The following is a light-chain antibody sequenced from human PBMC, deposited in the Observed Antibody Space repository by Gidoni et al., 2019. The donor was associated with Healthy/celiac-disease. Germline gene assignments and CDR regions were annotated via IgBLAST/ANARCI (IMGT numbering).Light chain of an antibody. CDR1: SSNIGAGYD. V-gene: IGLV1-40*01. CDR2: GNS. Sequence: QSVLTHPPSVSVAPGQRVTISCTGSSSNIGAGYDVHWYQQLPGTAPKLLIYGNSKRPSGVPDRFSGSKSGTSASLAITGRQAEDEADYYCQSYDSSLSGSNVFGTGTKVTVL. J-gene: IGLJ1*01. CDR3: QSYDSSLSGSNV.